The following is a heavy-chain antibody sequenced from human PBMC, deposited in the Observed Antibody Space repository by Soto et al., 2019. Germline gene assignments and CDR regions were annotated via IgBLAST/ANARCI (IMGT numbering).Heavy chain of an antibody. V-gene: IGHV4-59*01. J-gene: IGHJ4*02. Sequence: LSLTCTVAGASIESYYWTWIRQSPGKGLEWIGYFHYTGSTNYSPSLKSRVTISVDTSLNQFSLKLRSVTAADTAVYYCARDESSGFLDYWGQGTLVTVS. CDR2: FHYTGST. CDR1: GASIESYY. D-gene: IGHD6-19*01. CDR3: ARDESSGFLDY.